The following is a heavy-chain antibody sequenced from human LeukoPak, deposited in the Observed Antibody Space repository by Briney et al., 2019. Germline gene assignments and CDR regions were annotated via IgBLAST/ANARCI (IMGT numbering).Heavy chain of an antibody. V-gene: IGHV1-69*05. J-gene: IGHJ4*02. CDR1: GGTFSSYA. Sequence: SVKVSCKASGGTFSSYAISWVRQAPGQGLEWMGGIIPIFGTANYAQKFQGRVTITTDESTSTAYMELSSLRSEDTAVYYCASGGIDCSSTSCYKGSFDYWGQGTLVTVSS. CDR3: ASGGIDCSSTSCYKGSFDY. CDR2: IIPIFGTA. D-gene: IGHD2-2*02.